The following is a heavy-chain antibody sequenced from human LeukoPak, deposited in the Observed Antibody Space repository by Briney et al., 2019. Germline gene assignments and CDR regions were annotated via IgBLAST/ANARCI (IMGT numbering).Heavy chain of an antibody. CDR2: ISGSGPST. V-gene: IGHV3-23*01. CDR3: ARLPTFYYDSSHYHYDY. Sequence: GGSLRLSCAASGLTFQNYAMSWVRQAPGKGLEWASSISGSGPSTDYADSVKGRFTISRDKSKNTLYLQMNSLRVEDTAVYYCARLPTFYYDSSHYHYDYWGQGTLVTVSS. J-gene: IGHJ4*02. CDR1: GLTFQNYA. D-gene: IGHD3-22*01.